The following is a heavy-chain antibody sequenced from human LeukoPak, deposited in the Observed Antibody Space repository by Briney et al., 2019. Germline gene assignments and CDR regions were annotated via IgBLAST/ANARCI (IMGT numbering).Heavy chain of an antibody. CDR1: GFTFSSYG. CDR2: ISYDGSNK. J-gene: IGHJ4*02. V-gene: IGHV3-30*18. D-gene: IGHD4-17*01. Sequence: GGSLRLSCAASGFTFSSYGMHWVRQTPGKGLEWVAVISYDGSNKYYADSVKGRFTISRDNSKNTLYLQMNSLRVEDTAVYYCANAEYGDYVGYFDYWGQGTLVTVSS. CDR3: ANAEYGDYVGYFDY.